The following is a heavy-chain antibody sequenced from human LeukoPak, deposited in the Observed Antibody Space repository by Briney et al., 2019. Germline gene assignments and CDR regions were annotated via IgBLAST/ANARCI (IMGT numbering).Heavy chain of an antibody. CDR1: GFILSDHY. J-gene: IGHJ4*02. D-gene: IGHD5-12*01. CDR2: IDGDGSST. CDR3: ARGYSGYFYY. V-gene: IGHV3-74*01. Sequence: PGGSLRLSCAASGFILSDHYMDWVRQAPGKGLVWVSRIDGDGSSTNYADSVKGRFTISRDNAKNTLYLQMNSLRAEDTVVYYCARGYSGYFYYWGQGTLVTVSS.